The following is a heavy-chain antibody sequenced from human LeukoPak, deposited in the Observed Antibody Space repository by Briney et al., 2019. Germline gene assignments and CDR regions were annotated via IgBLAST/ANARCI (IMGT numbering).Heavy chain of an antibody. CDR2: IYYSGSI. Sequence: PSKTLSLTCTVSGGSISSSSYSWGWIRQPPGKGLEWIGSIYYSGSIFYNPSLKSRVTISVDTSKNQFSLKLSSVTAADTAVYYCARQGSGRSSDYWGQGTLVTVSS. J-gene: IGHJ4*02. D-gene: IGHD1-26*01. CDR1: GGSISSSSYS. V-gene: IGHV4-39*01. CDR3: ARQGSGRSSDY.